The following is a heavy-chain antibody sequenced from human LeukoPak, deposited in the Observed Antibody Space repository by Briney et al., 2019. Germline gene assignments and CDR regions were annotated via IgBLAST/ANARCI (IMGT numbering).Heavy chain of an antibody. CDR2: ISYDGSNK. CDR3: AKAPVVVTATPFDY. V-gene: IGHV3-30*18. D-gene: IGHD2-21*02. Sequence: AGRSLRLSCAASGFTFSSYGMHWVRQAPGKGLEWVAVISYDGSNKYYADSVKGRFTISRDNSKNTLYLQMNSLRAEDTAVYYCAKAPVVVTATPFDYWGQGTLVTVSS. J-gene: IGHJ4*02. CDR1: GFTFSSYG.